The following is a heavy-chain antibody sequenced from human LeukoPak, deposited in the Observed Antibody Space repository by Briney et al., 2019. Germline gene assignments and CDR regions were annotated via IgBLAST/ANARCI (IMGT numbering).Heavy chain of an antibody. J-gene: IGHJ4*02. Sequence: GGSLRLSCAASGFTFSSYAMKWVRQTPGKGLEWVSSISDSGASTYYADSVKGRFTISRDNSKNTLYLQMNSLRVEDTAVYYCAKGPQLGVRFTDYWGQGTLVTVSS. CDR3: AKGPQLGVRFTDY. CDR2: ISDSGAST. CDR1: GFTFSSYA. V-gene: IGHV3-23*01. D-gene: IGHD3-3*01.